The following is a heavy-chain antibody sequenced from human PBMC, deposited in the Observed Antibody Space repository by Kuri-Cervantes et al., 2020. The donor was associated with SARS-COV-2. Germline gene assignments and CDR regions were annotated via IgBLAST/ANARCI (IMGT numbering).Heavy chain of an antibody. J-gene: IGHJ6*02. Sequence: LSLTCAASGFTFSSYSMNWVRQAPGKGLEWVSSISSSSSYIYYADSVKGRFTISRDNAKNSLYLQMNSLRAEDTAVYYCARDSGGATRLTYYYYYYGMDVWGQGTTVTVSS. D-gene: IGHD1-26*01. V-gene: IGHV3-21*01. CDR3: ARDSGGATRLTYYYYYYGMDV. CDR1: GFTFSSYS. CDR2: ISSSSSYI.